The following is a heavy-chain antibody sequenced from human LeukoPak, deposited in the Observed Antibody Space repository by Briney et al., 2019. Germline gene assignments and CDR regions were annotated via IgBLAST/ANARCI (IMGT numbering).Heavy chain of an antibody. J-gene: IGHJ3*02. CDR3: ARDWTYSNYVAFDI. CDR2: ISSSGSTI. Sequence: GGSLRLSFAATGFTFSSYEMNWVRQAPGKGLEWVSYISSSGSTIYYADSVKGRFTISRDNAKNSPYLQMNSLRAEDTAVYYCARDWTYSNYVAFDIWGQGTMVTVSS. CDR1: GFTFSSYE. D-gene: IGHD4-11*01. V-gene: IGHV3-48*03.